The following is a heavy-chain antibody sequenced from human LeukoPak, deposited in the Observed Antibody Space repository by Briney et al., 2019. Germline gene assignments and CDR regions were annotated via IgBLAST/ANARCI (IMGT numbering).Heavy chain of an antibody. CDR3: ARGPNYYDSSGYYVFFDY. D-gene: IGHD3-22*01. Sequence: GGSLRLSCAACGFTFSTYSMDWVRQASGKGLEWVSSISSSSSYIYYADSVKGRFTISRDNAKNSLYLQMNSLRAEDTAVYYCARGPNYYDSSGYYVFFDYWGQGTLVTVSS. CDR1: GFTFSTYS. V-gene: IGHV3-21*01. J-gene: IGHJ4*02. CDR2: ISSSSSYI.